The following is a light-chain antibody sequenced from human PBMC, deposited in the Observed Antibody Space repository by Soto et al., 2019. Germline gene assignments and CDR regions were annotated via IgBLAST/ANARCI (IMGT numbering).Light chain of an antibody. V-gene: IGKV3-15*01. CDR1: QSVSSN. CDR3: QQYNNWPRT. CDR2: GAS. Sequence: IVMTQSPATLSVSPGERATLSCRASQSVSSNLAWYQQKPGQAPRLLIYGASTRATGIPARFSGSGSGTEFTLTISSLQSEDFAVYYCQQYNNWPRTVGQGTKVEI. J-gene: IGKJ1*01.